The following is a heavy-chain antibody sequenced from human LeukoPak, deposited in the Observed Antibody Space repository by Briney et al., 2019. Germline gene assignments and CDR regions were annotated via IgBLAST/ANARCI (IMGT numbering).Heavy chain of an antibody. CDR3: AGLSGYRYFDY. D-gene: IGHD3-3*01. CDR1: GFTFSDYE. J-gene: IGHJ4*02. CDR2: ISSSGSTI. Sequence: GGSLRLSCAASGFTFSDYEMNWVRQAPGKGLEWVSYISSSGSTIYYADSVKGRFTISRDNAKNSLYLQMNSLRAEDTAVYYCAGLSGYRYFDYWGQGTLVTVSS. V-gene: IGHV3-48*03.